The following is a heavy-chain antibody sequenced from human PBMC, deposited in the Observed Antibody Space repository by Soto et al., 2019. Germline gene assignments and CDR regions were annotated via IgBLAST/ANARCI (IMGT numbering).Heavy chain of an antibody. D-gene: IGHD3-22*01. CDR2: IYPGDSDT. CDR1: AYDFSGYW. J-gene: IGHJ3*02. CDR3: ARRGYYGSSGYYSHRIAGDAFDI. V-gene: IGHV5-51*01. Sequence: GESLKISCKGSAYDFSGYWIGWVRQMPGKGLEWMGIIYPGDSDTRYSPSFQGQVTISADKSISTAYLQWSSLKASDTAMYYCARRGYYGSSGYYSHRIAGDAFDIWGQGTMVTVSS.